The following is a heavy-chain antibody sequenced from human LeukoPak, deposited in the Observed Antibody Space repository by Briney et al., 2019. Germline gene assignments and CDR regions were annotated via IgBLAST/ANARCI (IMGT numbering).Heavy chain of an antibody. Sequence: QSGGSLRLSCAASGFTFSSYAMSWVRQAPGKGLEWVSVISGNGGRTYYADSVKGRFTISRDNSKNTLYLQMNSLRAEDTAVYYCAKVRDLDTVLGRFDNWGQGILVTVSS. D-gene: IGHD5-18*01. J-gene: IGHJ5*02. CDR3: AKVRDLDTVLGRFDN. CDR2: ISGNGGRT. CDR1: GFTFSSYA. V-gene: IGHV3-23*01.